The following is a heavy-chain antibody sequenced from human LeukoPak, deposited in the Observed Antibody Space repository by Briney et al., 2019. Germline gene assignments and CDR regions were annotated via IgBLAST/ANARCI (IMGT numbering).Heavy chain of an antibody. V-gene: IGHV3-15*01. J-gene: IGHJ4*02. CDR1: GFTFSKAW. D-gene: IGHD2-8*02. Sequence: GGSLRLSCAASGFTFSKAWMTWVRQAPGKGLEWVGRIKRKTDGGTTDYAAPVKGRFTISRDDSKNTLFLRMNNLQTEDTAVYYCTTRTDSTGILAYWGQGTLVTVSS. CDR2: IKRKTDGGTT. CDR3: TTRTDSTGILAY.